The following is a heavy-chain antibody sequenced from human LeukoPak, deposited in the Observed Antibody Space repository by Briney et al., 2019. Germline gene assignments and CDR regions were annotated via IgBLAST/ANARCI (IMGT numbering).Heavy chain of an antibody. CDR2: IWYDGSNK. J-gene: IGHJ2*01. Sequence: PGRSLRLSCAASGFTFSSYGMHWVRQAPGKGLEWVAVIWYDGSNKYYADSVKGRFTISRDNSKNTLYLQMNSLGAEDTAVYYCARVTDYGWYFDLWGRGTLVTVSS. V-gene: IGHV3-33*01. D-gene: IGHD4-17*01. CDR1: GFTFSSYG. CDR3: ARVTDYGWYFDL.